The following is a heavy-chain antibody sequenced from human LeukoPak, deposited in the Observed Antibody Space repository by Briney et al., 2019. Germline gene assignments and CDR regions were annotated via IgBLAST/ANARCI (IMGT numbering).Heavy chain of an antibody. Sequence: SETLSLTCSVSGYSISRAFHWGWIRPPPEKGLEWSGSIYRSVTTYYNQSLKSRVTISVDTSKNQFSLRLRSVTAADTAVYYCARAGAYCSGGNCYSDYWGPGTLVTVSS. CDR1: GYSISRAFH. J-gene: IGHJ4*02. CDR3: ARAGAYCSGGNCYSDY. CDR2: IYRSVTT. V-gene: IGHV4-38-2*02. D-gene: IGHD2-15*01.